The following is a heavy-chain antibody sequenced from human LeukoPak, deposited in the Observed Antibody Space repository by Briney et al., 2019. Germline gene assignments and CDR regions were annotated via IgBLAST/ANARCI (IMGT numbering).Heavy chain of an antibody. V-gene: IGHV3-23*01. D-gene: IGHD6-19*01. Sequence: GGSLRLSCAASGFTFINYAMSWVRQAPGKGLEWVSTITDSGGSTYYVDSVKGRFTISRDNSKNTLHLQMNSLRAEDTAVYYCAKEKSVAGTEFDYWGQGTLVTVSS. J-gene: IGHJ4*02. CDR1: GFTFINYA. CDR2: ITDSGGST. CDR3: AKEKSVAGTEFDY.